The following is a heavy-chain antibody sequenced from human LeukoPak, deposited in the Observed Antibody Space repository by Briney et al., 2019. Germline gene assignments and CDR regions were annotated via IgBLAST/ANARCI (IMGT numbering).Heavy chain of an antibody. V-gene: IGHV3-23*01. Sequence: GGSLRSSCAASGFTLLCYSLNLVGQSEATVLHPVSAISGSGGSTYYADSVKGRFTISRDNSKNTLYLQMNSLRAEDTAVYYCAKEGFYYGLDAFDIWGQGTMVTVSS. CDR1: GFTLLCYS. CDR2: ISGSGGST. CDR3: AKEGFYYGLDAFDI. D-gene: IGHD3-10*01. J-gene: IGHJ3*02.